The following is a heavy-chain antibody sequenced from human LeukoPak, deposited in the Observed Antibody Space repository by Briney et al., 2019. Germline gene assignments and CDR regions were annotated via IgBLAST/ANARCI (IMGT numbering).Heavy chain of an antibody. CDR2: IYNSGST. CDR1: GGSISSYY. D-gene: IGHD3-10*01. V-gene: IGHV4-59*08. CDR3: ARQRHSGSYYNVDY. J-gene: IGHJ4*02. Sequence: SETLSLTCTVSGGSISSYYWSWIRQPPGKGLEWIGYIYNSGSTNYNPSLKSRVTISVDTSKSQFSLRLSSVTAADTAVYYCARQRHSGSYYNVDYWGQGTLVTVS.